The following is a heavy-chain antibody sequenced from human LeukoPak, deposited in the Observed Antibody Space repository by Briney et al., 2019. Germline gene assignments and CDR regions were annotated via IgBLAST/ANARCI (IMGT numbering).Heavy chain of an antibody. V-gene: IGHV3-53*01. Sequence: PGGALRLSCAASGFTVSSNYMSWVRQAPGKGLEWVSVIFSGGSTYYPDFVKGRFTISRDNSTNTSYLQTNSLRAEDTAVYYCARGVAGKDYYYFIDVWGKGTTVTVSS. CDR1: GFTVSSNY. D-gene: IGHD2-15*01. CDR3: ARGVAGKDYYYFIDV. J-gene: IGHJ6*03. CDR2: IFSGGST.